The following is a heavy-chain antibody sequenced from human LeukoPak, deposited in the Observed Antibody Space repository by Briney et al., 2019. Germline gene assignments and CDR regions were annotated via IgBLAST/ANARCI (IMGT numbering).Heavy chain of an antibody. J-gene: IGHJ4*02. CDR3: ARDYGDYYFDY. V-gene: IGHV1-3*01. Sequence: GASVKVSCKASGYTFASYAMHWVRQAPGQRLEWMGWINAGNGNTKYSQKFQGRVTITRDTSASTAYMELSSLRSEDTAVYYCARDYGDYYFDYWGQGTLVTVSS. CDR2: INAGNGNT. CDR1: GYTFASYA. D-gene: IGHD4-17*01.